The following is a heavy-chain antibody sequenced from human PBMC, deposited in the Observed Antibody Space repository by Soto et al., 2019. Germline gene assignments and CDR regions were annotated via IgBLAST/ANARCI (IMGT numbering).Heavy chain of an antibody. CDR1: GITFNSYW. CDR3: ARVSRRNTFDV. CDR2: INTDGSQK. Sequence: EVQVVESGGGLVQPGGSLRLSCAASGITFNSYWMTLVRQAPGKGLEWVANINTDGSQKHSVDSVKGRFTFSRDNAKNSLYLQMNSLRAEDTAVYYCARVSRRNTFDVWGQGTMVTVSS. J-gene: IGHJ3*01. V-gene: IGHV3-7*01.